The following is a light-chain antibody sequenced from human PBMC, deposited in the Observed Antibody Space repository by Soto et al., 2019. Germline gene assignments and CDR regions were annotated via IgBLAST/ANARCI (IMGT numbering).Light chain of an antibody. CDR3: KQSYTIPWM. CDR1: QSISSY. Sequence: DIQMTQSPSSLSASVGDRVTITCRASQSISSYLNWYQQKPGKAPKLLIYAASTLQSGVQSRFSGSGSGADFTLTIRSLQPEDFATYYCKQSYTIPWMFGQGTKVDIK. J-gene: IGKJ1*01. V-gene: IGKV1-39*01. CDR2: AAS.